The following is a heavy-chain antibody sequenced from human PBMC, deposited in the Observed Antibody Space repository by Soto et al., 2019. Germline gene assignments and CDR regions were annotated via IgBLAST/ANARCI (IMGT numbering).Heavy chain of an antibody. D-gene: IGHD2-2*02. V-gene: IGHV3-30*18. CDR1: GFTFSSYG. Sequence: QVQLVESGGGVVHPGRSLRLSCAASGFTFSSYGMHWVRQAPGKGLEWVAVISYDGSNKYYADSVKGRFTISRDNSKNTLYLQMKSLRAEDTAVYYCAKDHGYCSSTRCYICWGQVTLVTVSS. CDR2: ISYDGSNK. CDR3: AKDHGYCSSTRCYIC. J-gene: IGHJ4*02.